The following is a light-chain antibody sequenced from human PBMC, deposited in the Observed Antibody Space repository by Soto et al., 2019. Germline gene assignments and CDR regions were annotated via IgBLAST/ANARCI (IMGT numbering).Light chain of an antibody. CDR1: QSVSSFY. CDR3: QQYSRSVYT. V-gene: IGKV3-20*01. Sequence: EIVLTQSPGTLSLSPGQRVTLSCRASQSVSSFYLAWYQQKPGQAPRLLIYGASTRATGTPDRFSGSGSGTDFTLTISRLEPEDFVVYYCQQYSRSVYTFGQGTKLEVK. CDR2: GAS. J-gene: IGKJ2*01.